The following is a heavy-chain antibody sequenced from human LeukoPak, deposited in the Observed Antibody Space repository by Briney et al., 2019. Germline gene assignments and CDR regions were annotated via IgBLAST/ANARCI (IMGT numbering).Heavy chain of an antibody. CDR2: IYHSGTT. J-gene: IGHJ4*02. CDR3: ARRGTAVSGTSFDS. CDR1: DESFSYSY. D-gene: IGHD3-16*01. V-gene: IGHV4-34*01. Sequence: PSETLSLTCGAYDESFSYSYWGWIRQPPGKGLEWIGEIYHSGTTRYNPSLKSRVTISVDMSKKEFSLMVTSVTAADTAIYFCARRGTAVSGTSFDSWGQGALVTVSS.